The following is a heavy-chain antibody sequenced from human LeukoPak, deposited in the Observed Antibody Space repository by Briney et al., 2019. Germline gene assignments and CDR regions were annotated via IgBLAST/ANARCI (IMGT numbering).Heavy chain of an antibody. Sequence: ASVKVSCKVSGYTLTELSMHWVRQAPGKGLEWMGGFDPEDGETIYAQKFQGRVTMTEDTSTDTAYMELSSLRSEDTAVYYCATVMGRAYSSGWSGDFQHWGQGTLVTVSS. CDR2: FDPEDGET. V-gene: IGHV1-24*01. D-gene: IGHD6-19*01. CDR1: GYTLTELS. CDR3: ATVMGRAYSSGWSGDFQH. J-gene: IGHJ1*01.